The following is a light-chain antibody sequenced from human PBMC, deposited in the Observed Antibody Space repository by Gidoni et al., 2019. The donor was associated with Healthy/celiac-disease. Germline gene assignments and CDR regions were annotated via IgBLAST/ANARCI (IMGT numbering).Light chain of an antibody. Sequence: EIVFTQSPATLSLSPGERATLSCRASQSVSSYLAWYQQKPGQAPRLLIYDASTRATGIPARFSGSGSGTDFTLTISSLEPEDFAVYYCQQRSNWLALTFXGXTKVEIK. CDR1: QSVSSY. CDR2: DAS. CDR3: QQRSNWLALT. V-gene: IGKV3-11*01. J-gene: IGKJ4*01.